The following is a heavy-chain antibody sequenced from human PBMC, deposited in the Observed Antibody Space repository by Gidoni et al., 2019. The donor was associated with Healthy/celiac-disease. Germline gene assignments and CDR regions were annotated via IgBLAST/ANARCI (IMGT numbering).Heavy chain of an antibody. J-gene: IGHJ6*02. CDR2: INPNSGGT. D-gene: IGHD6-13*01. Sequence: QVQLVQSGAEGKKPGASVKVSCKAAGYTFTGYYMHWVRQAPGQGLEWMGWINPNSGGTNYAQKFQGRVPMTRDTSISTAYMELSRLRSDDTAVYYCAGCIAAAHYGMDVWGQGTTVTVSS. V-gene: IGHV1-2*02. CDR3: AGCIAAAHYGMDV. CDR1: GYTFTGYY.